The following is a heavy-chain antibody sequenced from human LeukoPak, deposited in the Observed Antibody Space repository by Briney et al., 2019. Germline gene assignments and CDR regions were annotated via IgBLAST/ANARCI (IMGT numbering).Heavy chain of an antibody. CDR3: AVTSGWYVVS. D-gene: IGHD6-19*01. V-gene: IGHV4-30-4*01. CDR1: GGSVTSGGSY. Sequence: SETLSLTCTVSGGSVTSGGSYWSWIRQPPGKGLEWIGYIYFGGSAWYDPSHKSRVTISIDTSKNLFSLNLSSVTAAGTAVYYCAVTSGWYVVSWGQGTLVTVSS. J-gene: IGHJ4*02. CDR2: IYFGGSA.